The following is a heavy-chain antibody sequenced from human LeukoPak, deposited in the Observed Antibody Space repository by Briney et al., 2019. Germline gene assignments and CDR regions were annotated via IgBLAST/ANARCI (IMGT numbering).Heavy chain of an antibody. J-gene: IGHJ3*02. CDR1: GFSFSTYA. CDR3: ARGGIITSYTFEI. D-gene: IGHD1-14*01. CDR2: ISTTSSYI. V-gene: IGHV3-21*01. Sequence: GGSLRLSCAASGFSFSTYAISWVRQAPGKGLEWVSCISTTSSYIFYADSVRGRFTVSRDNAKNSLYLQMDSLRAEDTAVYYCARGGIITSYTFEIWGQGTMVTVSS.